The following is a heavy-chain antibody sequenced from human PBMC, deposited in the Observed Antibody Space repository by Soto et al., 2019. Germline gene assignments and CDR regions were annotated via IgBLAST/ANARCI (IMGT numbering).Heavy chain of an antibody. D-gene: IGHD6-13*01. V-gene: IGHV3-74*01. CDR3: ARVAVGSYYFDY. CDR2: VNPDGSDT. Sequence: EVQLVESGGGVVQPGGSLRLSSAASGFTFSSYWMHWVRQAPGKGLVWVSRVNPDGSDTSYADSVKGRFTISRDNAKNTLYLQMNSLRAEDTAVYYCARVAVGSYYFDYWGQGTLLTVSS. J-gene: IGHJ4*02. CDR1: GFTFSSYW.